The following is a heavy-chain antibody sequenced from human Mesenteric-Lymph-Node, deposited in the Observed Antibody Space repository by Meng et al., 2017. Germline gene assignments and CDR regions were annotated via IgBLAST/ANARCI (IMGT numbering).Heavy chain of an antibody. J-gene: IGHJ4*02. V-gene: IGHV3-21*01. CDR2: ITSGGTTI. Sequence: GGSLRLSCAASGFTFSNYNMYWVRQAPGKGLEWVSTITSGGTTIYYADSVQGRFTISRDNAKNSLFLEMNSLRVEDTAVYYCARDENRLGYSSSLPYGYWGQGTLVTVSS. CDR3: ARDENRLGYSSSLPYGY. CDR1: GFTFSNYN. D-gene: IGHD6-13*01.